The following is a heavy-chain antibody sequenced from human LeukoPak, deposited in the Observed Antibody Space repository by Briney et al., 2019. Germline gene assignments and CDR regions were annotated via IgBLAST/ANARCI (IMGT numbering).Heavy chain of an antibody. V-gene: IGHV3-48*01. CDR2: ISSSSSTI. Sequence: GGSLRLSCAASGFTFSSYAMNWVRQAPGKGLEWVSYISSSSSTIYYADSVKGRFTISRDNAKNSLYLQTNSLRAEDTAVYYCARAQYYSDSTGYYYLHYWGQGTLVTVSS. CDR1: GFTFSSYA. D-gene: IGHD3-22*01. CDR3: ARAQYYSDSTGYYYLHY. J-gene: IGHJ4*02.